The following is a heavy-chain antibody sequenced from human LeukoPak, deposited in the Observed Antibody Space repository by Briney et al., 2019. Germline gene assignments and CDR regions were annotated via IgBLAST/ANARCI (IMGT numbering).Heavy chain of an antibody. J-gene: IGHJ4*02. CDR2: ISGSGGGT. D-gene: IGHD1-1*01. CDR1: GFTFSIYG. Sequence: GGSLRLSCAASGFTFSIYGMGWVRQAPGKGLVWVSAISGSGGGTYYADSVKGRFTISRDNAKNSLYLQINCLRAEDTAVYYCARGGMAGTRDEAAHLGYWGQGTLVTVSS. V-gene: IGHV3-21*01. CDR3: ARGGMAGTRDEAAHLGY.